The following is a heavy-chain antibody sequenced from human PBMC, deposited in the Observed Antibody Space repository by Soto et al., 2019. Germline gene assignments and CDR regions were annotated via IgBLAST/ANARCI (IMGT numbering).Heavy chain of an antibody. CDR2: INSDGSST. CDR1: GFSFSNYW. CDR3: ARGGGCCSSTSWPYVVDY. J-gene: IGHJ4*02. Sequence: GGSLRLSCAASGFSFSNYWMHWVRQAPGKGLVWVSLINSDGSSTRKADSVKGRFTISRDNAKNTLYLQMNSLRAEDTAVYYCARGGGCCSSTSWPYVVDYWGQGTLVTVYS. V-gene: IGHV3-74*01. D-gene: IGHD2-2*01.